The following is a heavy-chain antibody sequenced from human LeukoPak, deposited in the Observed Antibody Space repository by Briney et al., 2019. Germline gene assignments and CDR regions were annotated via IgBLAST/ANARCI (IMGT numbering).Heavy chain of an antibody. CDR1: GFTFSSYV. CDR3: ARAYGSGSYYVN. D-gene: IGHD3-10*01. CDR2: IGGSDGST. V-gene: IGHV3-23*01. J-gene: IGHJ4*02. Sequence: GGSLRLSCAASGFTFSSYVMNWVRQAPGKGLEWVSAIGGSDGSTFYADSVKGRFTISRDNAKNSLYLQMNSLRAEDTAVYYCARAYGSGSYYVNWGQGTLVTVSS.